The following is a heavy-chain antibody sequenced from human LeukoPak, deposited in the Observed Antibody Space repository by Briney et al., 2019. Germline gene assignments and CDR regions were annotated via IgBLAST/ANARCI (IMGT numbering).Heavy chain of an antibody. D-gene: IGHD2-2*02. CDR3: ARQENTFDGMDV. CDR1: GGSISSYY. J-gene: IGHJ6*02. V-gene: IGHV4-59*08. Sequence: SETLSLTCTVSGGSISSYYWSWIRQPPGKGLEWIGYIYYSGSTNYNPSLKSRVTISVDTSKNQFSLKLSSVTAADTAVYYCARQENTFDGMDVWGQGTTVTVSS. CDR2: IYYSGST.